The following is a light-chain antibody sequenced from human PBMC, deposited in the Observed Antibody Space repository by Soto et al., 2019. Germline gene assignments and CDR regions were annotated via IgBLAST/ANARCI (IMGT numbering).Light chain of an antibody. CDR1: SSDVGSYNL. CDR3: CSYASSSTYV. V-gene: IGLV2-23*01. Sequence: QSALTQPASVSGSPGQSITISCTGTSSDVGSYNLVSWYQQHPGKAPKLMIYEGXKRPSGVSDRFSGSRSGNTASLTISGXXXXXXXXXYCCSYASSSTYVFGSGTKLTVL. CDR2: EGX. J-gene: IGLJ1*01.